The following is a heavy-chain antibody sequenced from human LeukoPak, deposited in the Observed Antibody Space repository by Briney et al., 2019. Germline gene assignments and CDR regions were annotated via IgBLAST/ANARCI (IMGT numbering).Heavy chain of an antibody. CDR2: FSSSSSYI. Sequence: PGGSLRLSCAASGFTLSTYWMHWVRQAPGKGLEWVSSFSSSSSYIYYADSVKGRFTISRDNAKNSLYLQMNSLRAEDTAVYYCARGATITMIVVGGYYYYMDVWGKGTTVTVSS. J-gene: IGHJ6*03. V-gene: IGHV3-21*01. D-gene: IGHD3-22*01. CDR3: ARGATITMIVVGGYYYYMDV. CDR1: GFTLSTYW.